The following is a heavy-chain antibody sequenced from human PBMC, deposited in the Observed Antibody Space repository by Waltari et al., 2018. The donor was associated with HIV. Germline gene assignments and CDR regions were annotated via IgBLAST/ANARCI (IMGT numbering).Heavy chain of an antibody. CDR2: INPNRGCT. V-gene: IGHV1-2*02. CDR3: ARDLHSNSRILGYYYGMDV. Sequence: QVQLVQSGAEVKKPGASVKVSCKASGYTFTDYYMHWVRQAPGQGLEWMGWINPNRGCTNYAQKFQGRVTMTMDTSISTAYMELSRLRSDDTAVYYCARDLHSNSRILGYYYGMDVWGQGTTVTVSS. J-gene: IGHJ6*02. CDR1: GYTFTDYY. D-gene: IGHD6-6*01.